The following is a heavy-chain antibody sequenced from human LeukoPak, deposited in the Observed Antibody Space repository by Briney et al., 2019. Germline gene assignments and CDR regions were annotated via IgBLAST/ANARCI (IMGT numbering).Heavy chain of an antibody. Sequence: GGSLRLSCVTSGITFSNYYMHWVRQVPGEGLVWVSHIIQDGSVTSYADSVKGRFTISRDNAKNTVHLQLNNLRAEDTAVYYCATDDYRGLGYWGQGTLVTVSS. CDR3: ATDDYRGLGY. CDR1: GITFSNYY. CDR2: IIQDGSVT. D-gene: IGHD3-16*01. V-gene: IGHV3-74*01. J-gene: IGHJ4*02.